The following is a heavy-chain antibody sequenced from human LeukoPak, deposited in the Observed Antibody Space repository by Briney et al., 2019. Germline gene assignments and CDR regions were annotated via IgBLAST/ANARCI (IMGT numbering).Heavy chain of an antibody. CDR2: ISYDGSNK. CDR1: GFTFSSYW. CDR3: ARGAEEDIVVVPAAPTKGGAFDI. J-gene: IGHJ3*02. Sequence: GGSLRLSCAASGFTFSSYWMHWVRQAPGKGLEWVAVISYDGSNKYYADSVKGRFTISRDNSKNTLYLQMNSLRAEDTAVYYCARGAEEDIVVVPAAPTKGGAFDIWGQGTMVTVSS. D-gene: IGHD2-2*01. V-gene: IGHV3-30-3*01.